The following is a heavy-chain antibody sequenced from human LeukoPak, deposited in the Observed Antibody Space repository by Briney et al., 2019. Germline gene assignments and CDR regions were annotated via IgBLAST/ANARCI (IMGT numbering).Heavy chain of an antibody. J-gene: IGHJ4*02. D-gene: IGHD3-22*01. CDR1: GNTLTGLI. V-gene: IGHV1-24*01. CDR2: FDPEDGET. CDR3: ATVPYYDSSGYPLRD. Sequence: APVKVFRKVSGNTLTGLILHLVRQASGKRPEGMGGFDPEDGETIYAQKFQGRVTMTEDTSTDTAYMELSSLRSEDTAVYYCATVPYYDSSGYPLRDWGQGTLVTVSS.